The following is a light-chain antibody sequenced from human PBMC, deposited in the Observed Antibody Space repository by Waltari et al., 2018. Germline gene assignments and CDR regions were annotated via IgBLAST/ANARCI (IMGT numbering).Light chain of an antibody. J-gene: IGKJ1*01. CDR1: QGVGSNY. CDR3: QHYVRTWA. V-gene: IGKV3-20*01. Sequence: EIVLTQSPGTLSLSPGESATLPCRASQGVGSNYLAWYQQRPCQAPRPLIYGASSRATGIPDRFSVSGSGTDFTLSISRLEPEDFAVYYCQHYVRTWAFGQGTKVEIK. CDR2: GAS.